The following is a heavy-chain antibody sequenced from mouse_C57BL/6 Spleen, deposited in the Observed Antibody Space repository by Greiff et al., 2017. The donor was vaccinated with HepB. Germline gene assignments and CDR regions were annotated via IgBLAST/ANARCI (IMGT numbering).Heavy chain of an antibody. D-gene: IGHD1-1*01. CDR1: GYTFTDYE. Sequence: QVHVKQSGAELVRPGASVTLSCKASGYTFTDYEMHWVKQTPVHGLEWIGAIDPETGGTAYNQKFKGKAILTADKSSSTAYMELRSLTSEDSAVYYCTRDVYYYGSSLFAYWGQGTLVTVSA. CDR3: TRDVYYYGSSLFAY. J-gene: IGHJ3*01. V-gene: IGHV1-15*01. CDR2: IDPETGGT.